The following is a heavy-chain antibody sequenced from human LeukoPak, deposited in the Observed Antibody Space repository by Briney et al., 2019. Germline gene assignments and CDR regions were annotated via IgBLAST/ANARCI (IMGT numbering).Heavy chain of an antibody. Sequence: SETLSLTCSVSGGSINSGSYYWAWIRQPPGKGLEWIGNIYYSGSTYYNPSLKSRVTISVDTSKNQFSLKVSSGTAADTAMYHCARQDYGDYSEDYWGQGTLVTLSS. CDR2: IYYSGST. CDR1: GGSINSGSYY. CDR3: ARQDYGDYSEDY. V-gene: IGHV4-39*01. D-gene: IGHD4-17*01. J-gene: IGHJ4*02.